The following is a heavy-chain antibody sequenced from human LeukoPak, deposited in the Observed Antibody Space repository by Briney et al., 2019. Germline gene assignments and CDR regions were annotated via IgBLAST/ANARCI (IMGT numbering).Heavy chain of an antibody. Sequence: PSQTLSLTCTVSGGSISSGNFYWSWIRQHPGKGLEWIGYISYSGNTYFNPSLKSRVTISVDTSENQFSLKLTSVTTADTAVYYCARGLYSGTYRLDYWGQGTLVTVSS. CDR1: GGSISSGNFY. J-gene: IGHJ4*02. V-gene: IGHV4-31*03. CDR2: ISYSGNT. CDR3: ARGLYSGTYRLDY. D-gene: IGHD3-10*01.